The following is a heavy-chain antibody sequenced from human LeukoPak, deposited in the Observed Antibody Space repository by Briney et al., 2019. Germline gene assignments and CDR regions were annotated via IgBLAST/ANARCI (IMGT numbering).Heavy chain of an antibody. J-gene: IGHJ4*02. CDR3: AKSVPGLTFDY. Sequence: ASVKVSCKASGYTFIDYYIHWVRLAPGQGLEWMGRINPKSGSTSYAQKFQGRVTMTRDTSTDTAYMELTRLRLDDTAVYHCAKSVPGLTFDYWGQGPPVTVSS. D-gene: IGHD3-22*01. V-gene: IGHV1-2*06. CDR2: INPKSGST. CDR1: GYTFIDYY.